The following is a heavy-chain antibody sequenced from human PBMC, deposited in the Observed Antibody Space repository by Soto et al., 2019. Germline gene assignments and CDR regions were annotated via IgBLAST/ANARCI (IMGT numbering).Heavy chain of an antibody. D-gene: IGHD3-10*01. Sequence: SETLSLTCAVYGGSFSGYYWSWIRQPPGKGLEWIGEINHSGSTNYNPSLKSRVTISVDTSKNQFSLKLSSVTAADTAVYYCARIRQYYYGSGSYMTLAYWGQRTLVAVSS. J-gene: IGHJ4*02. V-gene: IGHV4-34*01. CDR2: INHSGST. CDR1: GGSFSGYY. CDR3: ARIRQYYYGSGSYMTLAY.